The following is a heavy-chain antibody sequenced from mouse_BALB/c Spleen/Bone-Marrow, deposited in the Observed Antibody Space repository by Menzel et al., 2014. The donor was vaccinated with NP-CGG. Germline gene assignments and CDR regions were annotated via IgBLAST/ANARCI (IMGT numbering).Heavy chain of an antibody. D-gene: IGHD2-1*01. CDR3: TRSNGNWFAY. CDR1: GYTFTSYY. V-gene: IGHV1S81*02. CDR2: INPSNGGT. J-gene: IGHJ3*01. Sequence: VHLVESGAGLVKPGASVKLSCKASGYTFTSYYIYWVKQRPGQGLEWIGEINPSNGGTNFNEKFKSKATLTVDKSSSTAYMQLSSLTSEDSAVYYCTRSNGNWFAYWGQGTLVTVSA.